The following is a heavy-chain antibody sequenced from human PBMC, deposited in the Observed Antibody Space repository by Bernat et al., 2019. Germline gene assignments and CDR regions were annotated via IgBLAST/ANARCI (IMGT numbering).Heavy chain of an antibody. J-gene: IGHJ6*03. CDR1: GGSISSSSYY. CDR3: AVWSGYYSHMDV. CDR2: IYYSGST. D-gene: IGHD3-3*01. V-gene: IGHV4-39*01. Sequence: QLQLQESGPGLVKPSETLSLTCTVSGGSISSSSYYWGWIRQPPGKGLEWIGSIYYSGSTYYNPSLKSRVTISVDTSKNQFSLKLSSVTAADTAVYYCAVWSGYYSHMDVWGKGTTVTVSS.